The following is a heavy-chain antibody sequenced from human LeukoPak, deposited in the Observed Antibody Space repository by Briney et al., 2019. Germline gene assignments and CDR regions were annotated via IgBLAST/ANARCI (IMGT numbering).Heavy chain of an antibody. D-gene: IGHD6-13*01. Sequence: PGGSLRLSCAASGFTFSDYEMNWVRQAPGKGLEWLSHISISGTTIHYADSVKGRFTISRDNAKNSLYLQMNSLRAEDTAVYYCARLGIAAAGTRLFYFDYWGQGTLVTVSS. V-gene: IGHV3-48*03. J-gene: IGHJ4*02. CDR3: ARLGIAAAGTRLFYFDY. CDR2: ISISGTTI. CDR1: GFTFSDYE.